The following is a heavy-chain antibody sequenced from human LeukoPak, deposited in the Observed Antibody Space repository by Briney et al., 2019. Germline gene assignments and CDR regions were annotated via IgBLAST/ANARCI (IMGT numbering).Heavy chain of an antibody. Sequence: PSETLSLTCTVSGGSISTDNNYWGWIRQPPGKGLEWIGSMFYTGNTHYNPSLKSRVTISVDTSKNQFSLRLTSVTAADTAVYYCARDSPGGSHSGSFDIWGQGTVVTVSS. D-gene: IGHD3-16*01. J-gene: IGHJ3*02. CDR3: ARDSPGGSHSGSFDI. CDR1: GGSISTDNNY. V-gene: IGHV4-39*07. CDR2: MFYTGNT.